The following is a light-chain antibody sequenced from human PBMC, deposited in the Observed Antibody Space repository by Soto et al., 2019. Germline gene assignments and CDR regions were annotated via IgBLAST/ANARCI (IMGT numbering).Light chain of an antibody. CDR2: GAS. Sequence: EIVMTQSPATLSVSPGERATLSCRASQSVSSNLAWYQQHPGQAPRLLIYGASTRATGISARFSGSGSGTEFTLTISSLQSEDFAVYYCQQYENWPPVTFGQGTRVEIK. V-gene: IGKV3-15*01. J-gene: IGKJ2*01. CDR1: QSVSSN. CDR3: QQYENWPPVT.